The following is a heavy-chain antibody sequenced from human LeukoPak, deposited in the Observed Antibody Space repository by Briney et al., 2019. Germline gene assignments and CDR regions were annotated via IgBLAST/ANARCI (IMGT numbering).Heavy chain of an antibody. V-gene: IGHV4-61*08. CDR3: ARSRVSGLTYYYGSGGPVAYFDY. Sequence: SETLSLTCTVSGASISSGDYNWSWIRQPPGKGLEWIGYIYYSGSTNYNPSLKSRVTISVDTSKNQFSLKLSSVTAADTAVYYCARSRVSGLTYYYGSGGPVAYFDYWGQGTLVTVSS. J-gene: IGHJ4*02. CDR1: GASISSGDYN. CDR2: IYYSGST. D-gene: IGHD3-10*01.